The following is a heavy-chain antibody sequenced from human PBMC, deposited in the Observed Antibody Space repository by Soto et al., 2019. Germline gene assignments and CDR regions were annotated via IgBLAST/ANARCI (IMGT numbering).Heavy chain of an antibody. CDR3: AKDVPIVVVVAAMVFLLYYYYYMDV. D-gene: IGHD2-15*01. J-gene: IGHJ6*03. Sequence: GGSLRLSCAASGFTFSSYGMHWVRQAPGKGLEWVAVISYDGSNKYYADSVKGRFTISRDNSKNTLYLQMNSLRAEDTAVYYCAKDVPIVVVVAAMVFLLYYYYYMDVWGKGTTVTVSS. V-gene: IGHV3-30*18. CDR2: ISYDGSNK. CDR1: GFTFSSYG.